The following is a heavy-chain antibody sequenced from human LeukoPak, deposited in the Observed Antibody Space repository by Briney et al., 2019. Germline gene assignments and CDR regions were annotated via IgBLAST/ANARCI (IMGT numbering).Heavy chain of an antibody. J-gene: IGHJ4*02. CDR3: TTEYYGSVYNF. CDR1: GFTFNSYG. CDR2: ISGSGGST. D-gene: IGHD1-20*01. Sequence: QSGGSLRLSCAASGFTFNSYGMSWVRQAPRKGLEWVSVISGSGGSTYYADSVKGRFTISRDNFKNTLYLQMNSLKTEDTAVYYCTTEYYGSVYNFWGQGTLVTVSS. V-gene: IGHV3-23*01.